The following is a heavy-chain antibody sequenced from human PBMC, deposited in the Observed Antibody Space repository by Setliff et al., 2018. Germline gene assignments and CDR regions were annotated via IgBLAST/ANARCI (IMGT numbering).Heavy chain of an antibody. CDR3: ARHRAVAGAYYFDF. Sequence: SETLSLTCAVYGGSFSGYYWSWIRQPPGKGLEWIGEIYHTGSTNYNPSLKGRVTISGDTSKNQFSLKLTAVTAADTAIYYCARHRAVAGAYYFDFWGQGTLVTVSS. D-gene: IGHD6-19*01. J-gene: IGHJ4*02. V-gene: IGHV4-34*01. CDR2: IYHTGST. CDR1: GGSFSGYY.